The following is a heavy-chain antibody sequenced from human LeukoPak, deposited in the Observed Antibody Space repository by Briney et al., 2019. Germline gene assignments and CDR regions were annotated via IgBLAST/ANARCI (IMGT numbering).Heavy chain of an antibody. V-gene: IGHV1-2*02. CDR2: INPNRGGT. J-gene: IGHJ4*02. CDR3: ARGSYYLYVDS. Sequence: GASVKVSCKASVYTFTGYYITWVGQAPGQGLEWVGWINPNRGGTNFAQKFHGRVTMTSDTSISTAYMELSSLTSDDTAVYYCARGSYYLYVDSWGQGTLVTVSS. CDR1: VYTFTGYY. D-gene: IGHD1-26*01.